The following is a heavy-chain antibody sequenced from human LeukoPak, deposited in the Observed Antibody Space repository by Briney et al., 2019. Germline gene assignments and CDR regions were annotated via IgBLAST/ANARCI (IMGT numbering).Heavy chain of an antibody. V-gene: IGHV3-23*01. CDR1: GFTFSSYA. Sequence: GGSLRLSCAASGFTFSSYAMSWARQAPGKGLEWVSGISGSGGSTYYADSVKGRFTISRDNSKNTLYLQMNSLRVEDTAVYYCAKGYCSTTNCFADYWGQGTLVTVSS. CDR3: AKGYCSTTNCFADY. CDR2: ISGSGGST. J-gene: IGHJ4*02. D-gene: IGHD2-2*01.